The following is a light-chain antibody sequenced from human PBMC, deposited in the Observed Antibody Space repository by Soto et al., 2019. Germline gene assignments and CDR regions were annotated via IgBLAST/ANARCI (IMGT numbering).Light chain of an antibody. V-gene: IGLV2-14*01. CDR1: SSDVGGYNY. Sequence: QSALTQPASVSGSPGQSITISCTGTSSDVGGYNYVSWYQQHPDKAPKLMIYDVNNRPSGVSNRFSASKSGNTASLTIAGLQAEDEADYYCSSYTSRSVVIFGGGTKLTVL. CDR3: SSYTSRSVVI. CDR2: DVN. J-gene: IGLJ2*01.